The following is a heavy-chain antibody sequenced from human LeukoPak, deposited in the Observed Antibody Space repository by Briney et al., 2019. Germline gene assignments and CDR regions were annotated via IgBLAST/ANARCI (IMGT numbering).Heavy chain of an antibody. Sequence: GGSLRLSCAASGFTFTTYWVHWVRQAPGKGLVWVSHINSDGSITSYADSVKGRFTISRDNAKNTLYLQMNSLRAEDTAVYYCARDAVDTANAVWGQGTTVTVSS. CDR3: ARDAVDTANAV. CDR2: INSDGSIT. V-gene: IGHV3-74*01. D-gene: IGHD5-18*01. CDR1: GFTFTTYW. J-gene: IGHJ6*02.